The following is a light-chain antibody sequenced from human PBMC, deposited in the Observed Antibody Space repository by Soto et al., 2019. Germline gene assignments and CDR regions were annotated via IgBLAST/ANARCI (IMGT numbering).Light chain of an antibody. J-gene: IGKJ2*01. CDR1: QSVSSY. Sequence: EIVLTQSPATLSLSPGERATLSCRASQSVSSYLACYQQKPGQAPRLLIYRASNRATGIPARFSGSGSGTDFSLTINSLEPEDFAVYYCQQRSNWPGTFGQGTKLEIK. V-gene: IGKV3-11*01. CDR2: RAS. CDR3: QQRSNWPGT.